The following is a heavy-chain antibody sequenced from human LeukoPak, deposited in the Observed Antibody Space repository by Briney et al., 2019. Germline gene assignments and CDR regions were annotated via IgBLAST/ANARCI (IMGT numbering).Heavy chain of an antibody. CDR1: GFTFSSYA. CDR3: ASSGPTRPFDY. CDR2: ISSNGGST. V-gene: IGHV3-64*01. J-gene: IGHJ4*02. Sequence: GGSLRLSCAASGFTFSSYAMHWVRQAPGKGLEYVSAISSNGGSTYYANSVKGRFTISRDNSKNTLYLQMGSLRAEDMAVYYCASSGPTRPFDYWGQGTLVTVS. D-gene: IGHD3-10*01.